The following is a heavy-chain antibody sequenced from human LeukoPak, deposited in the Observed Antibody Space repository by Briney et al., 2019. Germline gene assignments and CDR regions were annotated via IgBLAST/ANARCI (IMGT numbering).Heavy chain of an antibody. Sequence: GGSLRLSCAASGFTFDDYAMHWVRQAPGKGLEWVSLISGDGGSTYYADSVKGRFTISRDNSKNSLYLQMNSLRTEDTAMYYCAPVNMWPSPRPYYFDYWGPGTLVTVSS. CDR3: APVNMWPSPRPYYFDY. V-gene: IGHV3-43*02. D-gene: IGHD2-21*01. CDR1: GFTFDDYA. CDR2: ISGDGGST. J-gene: IGHJ4*02.